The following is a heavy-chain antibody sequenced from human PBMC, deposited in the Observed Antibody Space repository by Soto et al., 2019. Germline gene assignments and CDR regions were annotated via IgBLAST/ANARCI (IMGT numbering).Heavy chain of an antibody. D-gene: IGHD2-15*01. J-gene: IGHJ5*02. CDR1: GYTFTGYY. Sequence: QVQLVQSGAEVKKPGASVKVSCKASGYTFTGYYMHRVRQAPGQGPEWMGWIHPNSGGTNYEQKYQGWVTRTRETSISTAYMELSRLRCDDTAVYCCAGAVEVGGVVVAAPSANWFDPWGQGTLVTVSS. CDR3: AGAVEVGGVVVAAPSANWFDP. V-gene: IGHV1-2*04. CDR2: IHPNSGGT.